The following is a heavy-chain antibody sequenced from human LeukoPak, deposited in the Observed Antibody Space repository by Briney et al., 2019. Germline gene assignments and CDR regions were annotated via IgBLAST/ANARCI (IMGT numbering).Heavy chain of an antibody. CDR1: GGSFSGYF. Sequence: SETLSLTCAVYGGSFSGYFWTWVRQPPGKGLQWIGEINHSGSTNYDPSLKSRVTISVDTSKNQFSLKVSSVTAADTAVYYCARHEPGDGSGWGFFDYWGQGTLVTVSS. CDR3: ARHEPGDGSGWGFFDY. J-gene: IGHJ4*02. V-gene: IGHV4-34*01. CDR2: INHSGST. D-gene: IGHD6-19*01.